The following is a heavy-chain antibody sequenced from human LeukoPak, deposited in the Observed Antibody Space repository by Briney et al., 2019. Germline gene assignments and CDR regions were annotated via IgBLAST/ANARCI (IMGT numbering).Heavy chain of an antibody. CDR2: ISYDGSNK. D-gene: IGHD2-15*01. Sequence: GGSLRLSCAASGFTFSNYWMHWVRQAPGKGLEWVAVISYDGSNKYYADSVKGRFTISRDNSKNTLYLQMNSLRAEDTAVYYCASAGCSGGTCYSGGTPGYMDVWGKGTTVTISS. V-gene: IGHV3-30*19. CDR1: GFTFSNYW. CDR3: ASAGCSGGTCYSGGTPGYMDV. J-gene: IGHJ6*03.